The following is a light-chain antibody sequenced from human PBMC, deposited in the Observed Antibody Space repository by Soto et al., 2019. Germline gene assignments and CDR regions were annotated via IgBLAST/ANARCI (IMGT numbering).Light chain of an antibody. CDR3: QQGHNLPLT. CDR2: GAT. Sequence: EIVMTQSPATLSVSPGERATLSCRASQSITSELAWYKQKPGQPPRLLVYGATTRATGVPARFTGTESGSEFTLTISGLQSEDFAVYYCQQGHNLPLTFGQGTRLEI. J-gene: IGKJ2*01. V-gene: IGKV3-15*01. CDR1: QSITSE.